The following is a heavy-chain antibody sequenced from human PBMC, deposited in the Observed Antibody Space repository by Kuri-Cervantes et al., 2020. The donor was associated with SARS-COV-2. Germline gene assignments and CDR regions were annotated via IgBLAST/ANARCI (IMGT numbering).Heavy chain of an antibody. CDR3: ARLWGTNDAFDI. V-gene: IGHV1-2*02. CDR1: GYTSTGYY. Sequence: ASVKVSCKASGYTSTGYYMHWVRQAPGQGLEWMRWINPNSGGTNYAQKFQGRVTMTRDTSISTAYMELSRLRSDDTAVYYCARLWGTNDAFDIWGQGTMVTVSS. D-gene: IGHD7-27*01. J-gene: IGHJ3*02. CDR2: INPNSGGT.